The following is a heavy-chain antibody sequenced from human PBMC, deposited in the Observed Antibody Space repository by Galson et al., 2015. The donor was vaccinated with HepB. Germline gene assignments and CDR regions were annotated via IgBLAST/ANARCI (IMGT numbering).Heavy chain of an antibody. CDR3: AKQGPALDDGFDI. CDR2: ISYDGSNK. CDR1: GFTFSSYG. J-gene: IGHJ3*02. Sequence: SLRLSCAASGFTFSSYGMHWVRQAPGKGLEWVAFISYDGSNKYYADSVKGRFTISRDNSRNTLYVQMNSLSAEDTAVYYCAKQGPALDDGFDIWGQGAMVTVSS. V-gene: IGHV3-30*18. D-gene: IGHD3-3*02.